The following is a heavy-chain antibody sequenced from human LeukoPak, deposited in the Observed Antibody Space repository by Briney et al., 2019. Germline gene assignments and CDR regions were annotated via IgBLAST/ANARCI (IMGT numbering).Heavy chain of an antibody. CDR3: ARAGYSYGTGYYFDY. J-gene: IGHJ4*02. D-gene: IGHD5-18*01. Sequence: SETLSLTCTVSGGSVSSYYWSWIRLPPGKGLEWIGYIYYTGATYYNPSLKSRVTISLDTSKNQFSLKLSSVTAADAAVYYCARAGYSYGTGYYFDYWGQGALVTVSS. CDR2: IYYTGAT. V-gene: IGHV4-59*02. CDR1: GGSVSSYY.